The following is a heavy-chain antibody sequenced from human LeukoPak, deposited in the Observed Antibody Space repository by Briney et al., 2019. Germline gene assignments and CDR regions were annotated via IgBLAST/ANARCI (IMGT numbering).Heavy chain of an antibody. CDR2: ISYTGST. J-gene: IGHJ5*02. D-gene: IGHD3-10*01. Sequence: PSETLSLTCTVSGGSVSSGSYYWSWTRQPPGRGLELIGYISYTGSTDYNPSLKSRVTISVDTSKNQFSLKLSSVTAADTAVYYCARRPFMVRGVRAFDPWGQGTLVTVSS. CDR3: ARRPFMVRGVRAFDP. V-gene: IGHV4-61*01. CDR1: GGSVSSGSYY.